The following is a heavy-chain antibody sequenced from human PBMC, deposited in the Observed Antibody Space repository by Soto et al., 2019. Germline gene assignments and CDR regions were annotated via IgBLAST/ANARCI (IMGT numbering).Heavy chain of an antibody. D-gene: IGHD3-22*01. V-gene: IGHV4-39*02. CDR1: GGSISSSSYY. Sequence: SETLSLTCTVSGGSISSSSYYWGWIRQPPSKGLEWIGSIYYSGSTYYNPSLKSRVTISVDTSKSHFSLRLSSVTAADTAGYHCARRRFHSDGGGSYTDYFDYWGQGALVTVSS. CDR2: IYYSGST. J-gene: IGHJ4*02. CDR3: ARRRFHSDGGGSYTDYFDY.